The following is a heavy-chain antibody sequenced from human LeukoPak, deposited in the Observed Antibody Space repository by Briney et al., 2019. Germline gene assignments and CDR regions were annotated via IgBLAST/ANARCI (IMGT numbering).Heavy chain of an antibody. CDR2: ISYDGSNK. J-gene: IGHJ4*02. Sequence: GGSLRLSCAASGFTFSSYGMHWVRLAPGKGLEWVAVISYDGSNKYYADSVKGRFTISRDNSKNTLYLQMNSLRAEDTAVYYCATSLRYCSGGSCPEDYWGQGTLVTVSS. D-gene: IGHD2-15*01. V-gene: IGHV3-30*03. CDR1: GFTFSSYG. CDR3: ATSLRYCSGGSCPEDY.